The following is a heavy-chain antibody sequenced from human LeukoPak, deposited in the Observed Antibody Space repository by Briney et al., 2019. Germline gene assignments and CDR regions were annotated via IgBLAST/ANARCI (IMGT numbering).Heavy chain of an antibody. Sequence: GGSLRLSCAASGFIFNNYAMSWVRQAPGKGLEWVSVIYSGGSTYYADSVKGRFTISRDNSKNTLYLQMNSLRAEDTAVYYCASGPWGRFDYWGQGTLVTVSS. D-gene: IGHD3-16*01. J-gene: IGHJ4*02. V-gene: IGHV3-66*01. CDR2: IYSGGST. CDR1: GFIFNNYA. CDR3: ASGPWGRFDY.